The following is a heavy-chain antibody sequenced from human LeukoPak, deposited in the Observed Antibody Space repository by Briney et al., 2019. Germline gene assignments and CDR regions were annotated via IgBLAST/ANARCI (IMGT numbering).Heavy chain of an antibody. CDR1: GFTFSSYS. V-gene: IGHV3-21*01. CDR3: ARVPRTAAGNPYNWFDP. J-gene: IGHJ5*02. CDR2: ISSSSSYI. Sequence: GGSLRLSCAASGFTFSSYSMNWVRQAPGKGLEWVSSISSSSSYIYYADSVKGRFTISRDNAKNSLYLQMNSLRAEDTAVYYCARVPRTAAGNPYNWFDPWGQGTLVTVSS. D-gene: IGHD1-1*01.